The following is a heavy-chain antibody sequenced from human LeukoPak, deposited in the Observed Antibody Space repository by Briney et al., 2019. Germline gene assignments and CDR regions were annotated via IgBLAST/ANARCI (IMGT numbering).Heavy chain of an antibody. CDR1: GFTFSSYA. CDR3: ARADYGGKPYHYTLDV. Sequence: GGSLRLSCAASGFTFSSYAMHWVRQAPGKGLEYVSAISSNGGSTYYANSVKGRFTISRDNSRKMLYLQMNSLRAEDTAVYYCARADYGGKPYHYTLDVWGQGTTVTVSS. J-gene: IGHJ6*02. CDR2: ISSNGGST. D-gene: IGHD4-23*01. V-gene: IGHV3-64*01.